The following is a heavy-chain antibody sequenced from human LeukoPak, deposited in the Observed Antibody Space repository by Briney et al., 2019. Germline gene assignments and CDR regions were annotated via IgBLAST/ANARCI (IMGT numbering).Heavy chain of an antibody. J-gene: IGHJ5*02. CDR3: ARVMSWVVAATPPFDP. CDR1: GGTFSSYA. CDR2: IIPIFGTA. Sequence: ASVKVSCKASGGTFSSYAISWVRQAPGQGLEWMGGIIPIFGTANYAQKFQGRVTITADESTSTAYMELSSLRSEDTAVYYCARVMSWVVAATPPFDPWGQGTLVTVSP. D-gene: IGHD2-15*01. V-gene: IGHV1-69*13.